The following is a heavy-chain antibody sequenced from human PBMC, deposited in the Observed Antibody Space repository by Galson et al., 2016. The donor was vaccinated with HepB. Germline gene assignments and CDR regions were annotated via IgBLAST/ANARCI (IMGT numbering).Heavy chain of an antibody. CDR2: IFHSGRV. J-gene: IGHJ4*02. Sequence: VRQPPGQGLEWIGQIFHSGRVNYNPSLASRVTILVDTSNNQFSLRLTSVTAADTALYYCARQYRGGPSDFWGQGTLVTVSS. V-gene: IGHV4-4*02. D-gene: IGHD5-12*01. CDR3: ARQYRGGPSDF.